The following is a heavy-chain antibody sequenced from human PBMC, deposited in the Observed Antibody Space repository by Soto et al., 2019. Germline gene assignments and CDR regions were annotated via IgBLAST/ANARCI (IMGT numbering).Heavy chain of an antibody. J-gene: IGHJ4*02. D-gene: IGHD3-22*01. CDR3: ARDRLRGYDSSGFYS. CDR1: GFTFTSSA. V-gene: IGHV1-18*01. CDR2: INPSDGNR. Sequence: GASVKVSCKASGFTFTSSAMQWVRQAPGQGLEWMGWINPSDGNRNFAQKFEDRVTMTTATSTNTVFLELRSLKSDDTAIYYCARDRLRGYDSSGFYSRGQGTMVTVSS.